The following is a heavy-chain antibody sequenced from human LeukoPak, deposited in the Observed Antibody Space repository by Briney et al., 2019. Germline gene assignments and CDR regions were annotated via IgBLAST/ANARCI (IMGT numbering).Heavy chain of an antibody. V-gene: IGHV3-9*03. D-gene: IGHD5-18*01. CDR1: GFTFDDYA. CDR2: ISWNSGSI. J-gene: IGHJ4*02. CDR3: AKETSGYSCGYGHFDY. Sequence: GGSLRLSCAASGFTFDDYAMHWVRQAPGKGLEWVSGISWNSGSIGYADSVKGRFTISGDNAKNSLYLQMNSLRAEDMALYYCAKETSGYSCGYGHFDYWGQGTLVTVSS.